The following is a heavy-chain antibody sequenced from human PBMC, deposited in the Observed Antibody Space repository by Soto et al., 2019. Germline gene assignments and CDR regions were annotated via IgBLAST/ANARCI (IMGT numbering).Heavy chain of an antibody. J-gene: IGHJ6*02. CDR2: IIPIFGTA. Sequence: QVQLVQSGAEVKKPGSSVKVSCKASGGTFSSYAISWVRQAPGQGLEWMGGIIPIFGTANYAQKFQGRVTMTAGECTSXDYXEXISLRSEDTAVYYGARWGYWISTSCPPGYDYYGMDVWGQGTTVTVSS. V-gene: IGHV1-69*12. CDR1: GGTFSSYA. CDR3: ARWGYWISTSCPPGYDYYGMDV. D-gene: IGHD2-2*01.